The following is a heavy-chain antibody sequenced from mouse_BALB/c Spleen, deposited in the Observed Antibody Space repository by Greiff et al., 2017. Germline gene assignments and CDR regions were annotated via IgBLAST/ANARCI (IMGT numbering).Heavy chain of an antibody. D-gene: IGHD1-1*02. CDR2: IRSKSNNYAT. CDR3: VRVPPYGGFAY. J-gene: IGHJ3*01. CDR1: GFTFNTNA. Sequence: EVKLVETGGGLVQPKGSLKLSCAASGFTFNTNAMNWVRQAPGKGLEWVARIRSKSNNYATYYADSVKDRFTISRDDSQSMLYLQMNNLKTEDTAMYYCVRVPPYGGFAYWGQGTLVTVSA. V-gene: IGHV10S3*01.